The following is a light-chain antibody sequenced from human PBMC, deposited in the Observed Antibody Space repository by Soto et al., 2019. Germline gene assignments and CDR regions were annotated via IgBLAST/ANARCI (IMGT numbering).Light chain of an antibody. CDR3: SSYAGSNIL. V-gene: IGLV2-11*01. J-gene: IGLJ3*02. Sequence: QSALTQPRSVSGSPGQSVTISCTGASGDVGGYNFVSWYQQHPGKAPTLMIYEVSKRPSGVPDRFSGSKSGNTASLTVSGLQAEDEADYYCSSYAGSNILFGGGTKLTVL. CDR2: EVS. CDR1: SGDVGGYNF.